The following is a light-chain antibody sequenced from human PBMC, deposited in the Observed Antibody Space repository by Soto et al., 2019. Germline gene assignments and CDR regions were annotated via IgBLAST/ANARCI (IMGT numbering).Light chain of an antibody. CDR3: QQYNNWPIT. V-gene: IGKV3-15*01. J-gene: IGKJ5*01. CDR2: GAS. Sequence: EIVMTQSPATLSVSPGERATLSCRASQSVSSNFAWYQHKPGQAPRLLIYGASTRATGIPARFSGSGSGTEFTLTISSLQSEDFAVYYCQQYNNWPITFGQGTRLEIK. CDR1: QSVSSN.